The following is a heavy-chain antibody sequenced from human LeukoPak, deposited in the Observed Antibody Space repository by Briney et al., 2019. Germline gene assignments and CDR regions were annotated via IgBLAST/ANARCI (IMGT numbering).Heavy chain of an antibody. Sequence: SETLSLTCTVSGGSIDSYYWSWIRQPPGKRLEWIGYLYYTGSTNYNPTLKSRVTISFDTSKNLFSLNLSSVTAADTAVYYCARHHEYIWGSSVDYYAMDVWGQGTTVTVSS. J-gene: IGHJ6*02. V-gene: IGHV4-59*08. CDR2: LYYTGST. D-gene: IGHD3-16*01. CDR1: GGSIDSYY. CDR3: ARHHEYIWGSSVDYYAMDV.